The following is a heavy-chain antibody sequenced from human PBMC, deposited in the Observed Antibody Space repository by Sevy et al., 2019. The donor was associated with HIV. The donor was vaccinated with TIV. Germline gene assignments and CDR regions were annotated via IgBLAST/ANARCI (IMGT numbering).Heavy chain of an antibody. CDR1: GFTFSSYG. Sequence: GGSLRLSCAASGFTFSSYGMHWVRQAPGKGLEWVAVISYDGSNKYYADSVKGRFTISRDNSKNTLYRQMNSLRAEDTAVYYCAKDYDYVWGSYQDVWGQGTTVTVSS. J-gene: IGHJ6*02. V-gene: IGHV3-30*18. CDR2: ISYDGSNK. CDR3: AKDYDYVWGSYQDV. D-gene: IGHD3-16*01.